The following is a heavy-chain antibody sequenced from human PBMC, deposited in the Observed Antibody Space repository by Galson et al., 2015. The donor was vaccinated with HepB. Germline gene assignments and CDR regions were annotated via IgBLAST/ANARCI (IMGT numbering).Heavy chain of an antibody. D-gene: IGHD3-16*01. CDR1: GFTFTRYA. CDR2: VSGDGDIT. CDR3: AKVAILGATPHYFDF. Sequence: SLRLSCAASGFTFTRYAMNWVRQAPGKGLEWVSSVSGDGDITYYADSVRGRFTIFRDNSQNTLHLQMNRMRAVDTAVYYCAKVAILGATPHYFDFLGQGTPVTVSS. V-gene: IGHV3-23*01. J-gene: IGHJ4*02.